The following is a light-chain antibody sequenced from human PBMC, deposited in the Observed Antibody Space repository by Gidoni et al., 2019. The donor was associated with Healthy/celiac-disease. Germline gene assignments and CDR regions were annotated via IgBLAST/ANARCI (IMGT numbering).Light chain of an antibody. CDR2: DVS. J-gene: IGLJ2*01. CDR1: SSNVGGYNY. V-gene: IGLV2-14*01. Sequence: ALTKPASVSGSPGQSFTISCTGTSSNVGGYNYVSWYQQHPGKTPKLMIYDVSNRPSGVSNRFSGSKSGNTASLTISGLQAEDEADYYCSSYTSSSVVFGGGTKLTVL. CDR3: SSYTSSSVV.